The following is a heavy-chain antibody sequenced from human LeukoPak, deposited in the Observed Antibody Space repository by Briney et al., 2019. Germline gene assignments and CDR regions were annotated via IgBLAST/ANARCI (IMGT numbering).Heavy chain of an antibody. CDR1: GFTFSSYA. D-gene: IGHD3-3*01. J-gene: IGHJ4*02. CDR2: ISGSGGST. V-gene: IGHV3-23*01. CDR3: AKVSLRFLEWLPYYFDY. Sequence: GGSLILSCAASGFTFSSYAMSWVRQAPGKGLEWVSAISGSGGSTYYADSVKGRFTISRDNSKNTLYLQMNSLRAEDTAVYYCAKVSLRFLEWLPYYFDYWGQGTLVTVSS.